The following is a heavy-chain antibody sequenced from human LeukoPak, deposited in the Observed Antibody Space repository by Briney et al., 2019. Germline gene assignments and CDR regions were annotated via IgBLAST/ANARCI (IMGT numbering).Heavy chain of an antibody. D-gene: IGHD3-10*01. J-gene: IGHJ4*02. V-gene: IGHV4-30-4*08. CDR2: IYYSGST. Sequence: PSQTLSLTCSVSGGSISSGDYYWSWIRQAPGKGLEWIGYIYYSGSTYYNPSLKSRVTISVDTSKNQFSLKLSSVTAADTAVYYCARVRYYGSGRQRSYFDYWGQGTLVTVSS. CDR1: GGSISSGDYY. CDR3: ARVRYYGSGRQRSYFDY.